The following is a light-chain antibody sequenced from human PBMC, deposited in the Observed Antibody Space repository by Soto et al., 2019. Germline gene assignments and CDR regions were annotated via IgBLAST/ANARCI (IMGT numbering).Light chain of an antibody. Sequence: IQRTQSPSSLSASIGNRVTITCGASQTISNYLNWYQQKPGKAPNLLIFGASSLQDGVPSRFSASGYGTDFTLTITSLKTEDFATYYCQQCYETTLTFCQGTRLEIK. CDR3: QQCYETTLT. CDR1: QTISNY. V-gene: IGKV1-39*01. J-gene: IGKJ5*01. CDR2: GAS.